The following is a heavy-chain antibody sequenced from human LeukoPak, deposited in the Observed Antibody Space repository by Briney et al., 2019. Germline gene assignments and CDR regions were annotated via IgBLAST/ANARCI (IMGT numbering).Heavy chain of an antibody. CDR3: ARYTIFGVVIIQGFDY. CDR1: GGSISSGDYY. Sequence: SETLSLTCTVSGGSISSGDYYWSWIRQPPGKGLEWIGYIYYSGSTYYNPSLKSRVTISVDTSKNQFSLKLSSVTAADTAVYYCARYTIFGVVIIQGFDYWGQGTLVTVSS. J-gene: IGHJ4*02. V-gene: IGHV4-30-4*08. CDR2: IYYSGST. D-gene: IGHD3-3*01.